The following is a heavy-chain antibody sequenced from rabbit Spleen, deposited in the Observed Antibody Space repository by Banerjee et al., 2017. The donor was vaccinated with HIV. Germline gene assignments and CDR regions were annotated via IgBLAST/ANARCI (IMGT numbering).Heavy chain of an antibody. Sequence: LEQSGGGLVKRGAPLTLPCNASGFSFSNKAVMCWVRQAPGKGLEWIGYFDPVFGSTYFASWAKGRFTITRSTRLNTVTLQRTGLTAADTASCFSARDLLGVIGWNFNLWGPGTLVTVS. J-gene: IGHJ4*01. V-gene: IGHV1S47*01. D-gene: IGHD1-1*01. CDR2: FDPVFGST. CDR3: ARDLLGVIGWNFNL. CDR1: GFSFSNKA.